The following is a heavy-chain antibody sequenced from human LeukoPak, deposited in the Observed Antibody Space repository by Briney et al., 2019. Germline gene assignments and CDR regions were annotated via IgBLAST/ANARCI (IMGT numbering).Heavy chain of an antibody. D-gene: IGHD3-10*01. V-gene: IGHV3-23*01. J-gene: IGHJ4*02. CDR2: ISGSGGST. Sequence: GGSLRLSCAASGFTFSSYAMSWVRQAPGKGLEWVSAISGSGGSTYYADSVKGRFTISRDNSKDTLYLQMNSLRAEDTAVYYCAKRGGITREAWYYWGQGTLVTVSS. CDR3: AKRGGITREAWYY. CDR1: GFTFSSYA.